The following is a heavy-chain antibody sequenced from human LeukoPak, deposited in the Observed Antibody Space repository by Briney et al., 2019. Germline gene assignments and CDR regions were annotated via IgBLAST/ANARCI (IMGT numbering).Heavy chain of an antibody. CDR3: ATDSSGYYYFDY. CDR2: ITGSGGST. CDR1: GFTFSNYG. J-gene: IGHJ4*02. V-gene: IGHV3-23*01. D-gene: IGHD3-22*01. Sequence: PGGTLRLSCAASGFTFSNYGLSWVRQAPGKGLEWVSGITGSGGSTYYADSVKGRFTISRDNSKNTLYLQMNSLRAEDTAVYYCATDSSGYYYFDYWGQGTLVTVSS.